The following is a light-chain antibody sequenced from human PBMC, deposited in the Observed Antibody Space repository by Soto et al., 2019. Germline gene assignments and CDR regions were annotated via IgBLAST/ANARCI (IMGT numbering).Light chain of an antibody. CDR2: GAS. CDR1: QGINNY. J-gene: IGKJ4*01. Sequence: DLQMTQSPSAMSASVGDRVTITCRASQGINNYLAWFQQKPGKVPKRLIFGASSLQSGVPSRFSGSGSGTEFSLTISSLQPEDFAIYYCLQHDSYPLTFGGGTKVEIK. CDR3: LQHDSYPLT. V-gene: IGKV1-17*03.